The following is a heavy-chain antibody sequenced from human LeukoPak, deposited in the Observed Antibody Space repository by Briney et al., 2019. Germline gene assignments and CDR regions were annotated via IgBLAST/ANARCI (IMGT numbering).Heavy chain of an antibody. V-gene: IGHV3-30-3*01. CDR2: ISYDGSNK. D-gene: IGHD2-15*01. Sequence: GWSLRLSCAASGFTFSSYAMHWVRQAPGKGLEWVAVISYDGSNKYYADSVKGRFTISRDNSKNTLYLQMNSLRAEDTAVYYCAREEGGYCSGGSCPFDYWGQGTLVTVSS. CDR3: AREEGGYCSGGSCPFDY. CDR1: GFTFSSYA. J-gene: IGHJ4*02.